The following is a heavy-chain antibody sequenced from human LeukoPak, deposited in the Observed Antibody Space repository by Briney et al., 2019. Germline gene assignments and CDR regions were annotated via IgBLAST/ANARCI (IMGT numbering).Heavy chain of an antibody. CDR1: GFTFSSYS. J-gene: IGHJ4*02. D-gene: IGHD5-24*01. V-gene: IGHV3-21*01. Sequence: GGSLRLSCAASGFTFSSYSMNWVRQAPGKGLEWVSSISSSSSYIYYADSVKGRFTISRDNAKNSLYLQMNSLRAEDTAVYYCAREGPRRRDGYNDWGQGTLVTVSS. CDR3: AREGPRRRDGYND. CDR2: ISSSSSYI.